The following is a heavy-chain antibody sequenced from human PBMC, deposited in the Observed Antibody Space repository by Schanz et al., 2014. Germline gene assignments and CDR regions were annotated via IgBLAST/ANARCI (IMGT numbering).Heavy chain of an antibody. CDR1: GFTFSNTW. J-gene: IGHJ4*02. CDR3: ARDKGGYYPFDY. V-gene: IGHV3-7*01. D-gene: IGHD3-3*01. CDR2: IKQDESER. Sequence: EVQLVESGGGLVQPGGSLRLSCAASGFTFSNTWMSWVRQAPGKGLEWVANIKQDESERSYVDSVKGRFTISRDNAKNSLYLQMNSLRAEDTAVYYCARDKGGYYPFDYWGQGTLVTVSS.